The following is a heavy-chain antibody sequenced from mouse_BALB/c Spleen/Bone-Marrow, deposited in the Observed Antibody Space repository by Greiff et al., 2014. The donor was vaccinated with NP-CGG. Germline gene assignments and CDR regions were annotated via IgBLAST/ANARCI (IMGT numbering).Heavy chain of an antibody. J-gene: IGHJ3*01. V-gene: IGHV5-6-3*01. CDR2: INVNGDTT. D-gene: IGHD2-4*01. CDR1: GFTFSGYG. CDR3: ARGYDYSSWFAY. Sequence: EVQLVESGGGLVQPGGSLKLSCAASGFTFSGYGMSWVRQTPDKRLEMIATINVNGDTTYHPDSVKGRFTISRDNVKNTLYLQMSSLKSEDTAMYYCARGYDYSSWFAYWGQGTLATVSA.